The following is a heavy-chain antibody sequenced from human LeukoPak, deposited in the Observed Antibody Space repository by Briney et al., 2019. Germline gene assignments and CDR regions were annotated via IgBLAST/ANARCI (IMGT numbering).Heavy chain of an antibody. CDR1: GFTFSTYT. V-gene: IGHV3-21*01. CDR3: ARGAGLYYYDTSGYYSSSDY. D-gene: IGHD3-22*01. CDR2: ISRSSTYI. Sequence: PGGSLILSCAASGFTFSTYTMNWVRQAPGKGLEWVSSISRSSTYIYYADSVKGRFTISRDNAKSSLYLQLNSLRAEDTAVYYCARGAGLYYYDTSGYYSSSDYWGQGTLVTVSS. J-gene: IGHJ4*02.